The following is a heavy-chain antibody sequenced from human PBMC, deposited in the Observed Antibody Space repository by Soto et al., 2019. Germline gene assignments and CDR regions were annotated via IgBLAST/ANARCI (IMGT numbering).Heavy chain of an antibody. CDR2: IAPGNGNT. Sequence: QVQLVQSGAEVKKPGASLKVFCKASGYTFTDYAIHWVRQAPGQRLELMGWIAPGNGNTKYSQNVQGRVTITRDTSATTAYMELSSLRSEDTAVYYCAKGGRMGTPDDWGQGTLVTVSS. D-gene: IGHD7-27*01. J-gene: IGHJ4*02. V-gene: IGHV1-3*01. CDR3: AKGGRMGTPDD. CDR1: GYTFTDYA.